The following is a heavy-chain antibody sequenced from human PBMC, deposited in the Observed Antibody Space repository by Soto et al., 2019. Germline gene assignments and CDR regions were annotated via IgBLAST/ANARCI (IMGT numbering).Heavy chain of an antibody. J-gene: IGHJ4*02. CDR3: VNMMIARGAFDF. CDR1: GFAFSSYA. D-gene: IGHD2-21*01. CDR2: ISPQGGST. V-gene: IGHV3-64D*06. Sequence: GSLRLSCSASGFAFSSYAMHWVRQTPGKGLEYVSAISPQGGSTYYADSVKGRFTISRDDSKNTVYLQMSSLRPDDTAVYYCVNMMIARGAFDFWGQGTLVTVSS.